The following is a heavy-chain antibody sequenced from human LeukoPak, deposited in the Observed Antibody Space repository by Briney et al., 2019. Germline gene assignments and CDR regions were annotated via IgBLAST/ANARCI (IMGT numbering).Heavy chain of an antibody. J-gene: IGHJ3*02. CDR1: GFTFSSYW. CDR2: IRGDGSER. V-gene: IGHV3-7*01. CDR3: ARPYYYDSSGSLEDAFDI. D-gene: IGHD3-22*01. Sequence: GGSLRLSCAASGFTFSSYWMTWVRQAPGKGLEWVANIRGDGSERFYVGYLKGRFTISRDNAKNSLYLQMNSLRAEDTAVYYCARPYYYDSSGSLEDAFDIWGQGTMVTVSS.